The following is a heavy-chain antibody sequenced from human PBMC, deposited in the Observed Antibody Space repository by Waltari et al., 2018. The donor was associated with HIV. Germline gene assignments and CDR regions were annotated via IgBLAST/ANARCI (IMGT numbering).Heavy chain of an antibody. CDR3: VRAAWATTTVTTGGALEI. CDR1: GFSLNDYG. Sequence: QVHLVESGGGAVQPGRSLRLSCTASGFSLNDYGMHWVRQAPGKVRGWVSVILYNGNSIYLYYAKNVQFRVSRDSYKNTLCLQMSRLRVEDMGVYYFVRAAWATTTVTTGGALEIWGRGTTVSVS. V-gene: IGHV3-30*12. D-gene: IGHD4-17*01. J-gene: IGHJ6*02. CDR2: ILYNGNSI.